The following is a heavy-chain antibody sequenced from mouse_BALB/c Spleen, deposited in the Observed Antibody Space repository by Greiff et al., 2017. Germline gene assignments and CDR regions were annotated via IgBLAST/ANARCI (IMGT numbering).Heavy chain of an antibody. CDR3: ARLSTMITTDGSWFAY. CDR1: GFTFSSYT. J-gene: IGHJ3*01. Sequence: EVKVVESGGGLVQPGGSLKLSCAASGFTFSSYTMSWVRQTPEKRLEWVAYISNGGGSTYYPDTVKGRFTISRDNAKNTLYLQMSSLKSEDTAMYSGARLSTMITTDGSWFAYWGQGTLVTVSA. V-gene: IGHV5-12-2*01. D-gene: IGHD2-4*01. CDR2: ISNGGGST.